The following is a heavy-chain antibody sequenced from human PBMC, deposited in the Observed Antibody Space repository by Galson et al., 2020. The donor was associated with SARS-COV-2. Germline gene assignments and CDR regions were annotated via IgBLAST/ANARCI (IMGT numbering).Heavy chain of an antibody. CDR3: ARETDDYTASWYDY. CDR1: GFTFSSSA. V-gene: IGHV3-30*04. CDR2: ISYDGTTK. J-gene: IGHJ4*02. Sequence: GGSLRLSCEASGFTFSSSAMHWVRNPPCKGLEWVAIISYDGTTKYNSDSVKGRFTISRDISQNTLYLQMNSLRPEDTAVYYCARETDDYTASWYDYWGQGTLVTVSS. D-gene: IGHD6-13*01.